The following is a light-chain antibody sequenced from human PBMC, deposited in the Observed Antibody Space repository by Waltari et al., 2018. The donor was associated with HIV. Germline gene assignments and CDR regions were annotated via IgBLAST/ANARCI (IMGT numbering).Light chain of an antibody. Sequence: QTVVTKEPSFSVSPGGTVTLTCGLSSGSVSTSYYPSWYQQTPGQAPRTLIYSTNTRSSGVPDRFSGSILGNKAALTITGAQADDESDYYCVLYIGSGIWVFGGGTKLTVL. CDR1: SGSVSTSYY. V-gene: IGLV8-61*01. CDR2: STN. CDR3: VLYIGSGIWV. J-gene: IGLJ3*02.